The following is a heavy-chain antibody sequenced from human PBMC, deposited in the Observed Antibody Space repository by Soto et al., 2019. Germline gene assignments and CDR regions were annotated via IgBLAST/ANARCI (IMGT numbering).Heavy chain of an antibody. Sequence: QLQLQESGPGLVKPSETLSLTCTVSGGSISSSSYYWGWIRQPPGQGLEWIGSIYYSGSTYYNPSLKSRVSISVDTSKNQFSLKLSSVTAADTAVYYCASGGPYDSSGYYGMDVWGQGTTVTVSS. D-gene: IGHD3-22*01. CDR3: ASGGPYDSSGYYGMDV. J-gene: IGHJ6*02. CDR1: GGSISSSSYY. CDR2: IYYSGST. V-gene: IGHV4-39*01.